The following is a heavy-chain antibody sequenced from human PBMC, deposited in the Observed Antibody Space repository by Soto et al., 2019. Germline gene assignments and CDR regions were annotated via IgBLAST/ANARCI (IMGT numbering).Heavy chain of an antibody. D-gene: IGHD3-16*02. V-gene: IGHV2-26*01. CDR3: ARIYLRSDNNWFDP. Sequence: GSGPTLVNPTETLTLTCTVSGFSLSNARMGVSWIRQPPGKALEWLAHIFSNDEKSYSTSLKSRLTISKDTSKSQVVLTMTNMDPVDTATYYCARIYLRSDNNWFDPWGQGTLVTVSS. CDR1: GFSLSNARMG. J-gene: IGHJ5*02. CDR2: IFSNDEK.